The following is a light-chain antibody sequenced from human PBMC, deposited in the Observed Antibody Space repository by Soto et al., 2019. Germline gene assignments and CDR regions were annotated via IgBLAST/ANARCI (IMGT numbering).Light chain of an antibody. J-gene: IGKJ5*01. CDR3: HQSYSNPPT. CDR1: QSVTTY. Sequence: DIQMTQSPSSLSASVGDRVTITCRASQSVTTYLNWYQHKPGKAPQLLIYGASRLQSGVPSRFSASGSATDFALTITSLQPEDFAPYYCHQSYSNPPTFGQGTRLEIK. CDR2: GAS. V-gene: IGKV1-39*01.